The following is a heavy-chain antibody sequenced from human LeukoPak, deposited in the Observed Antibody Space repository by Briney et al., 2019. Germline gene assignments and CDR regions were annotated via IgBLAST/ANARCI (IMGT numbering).Heavy chain of an antibody. Sequence: GGSLRLSCAASGFTFSDYYMGWIRQAPGKGLEWVSYISSSGSTIYYADSVKGRFTISRDNAKNSLYLQMNSLRAEDTAVYYCAREYPPYYYDSSGYGFPVDIWGQGTMVTVSS. V-gene: IGHV3-11*04. J-gene: IGHJ3*02. CDR3: AREYPPYYYDSSGYGFPVDI. CDR1: GFTFSDYY. CDR2: ISSSGSTI. D-gene: IGHD3-22*01.